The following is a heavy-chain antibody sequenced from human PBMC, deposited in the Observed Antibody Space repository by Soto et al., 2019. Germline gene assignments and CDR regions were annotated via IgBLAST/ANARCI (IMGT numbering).Heavy chain of an antibody. CDR2: INHSGST. Sequence: PSETLSLTCAFYVGSFIGYYWSWIRQPPGKGLEWIGEINHSGSTNYNPSLKSRVTISVDTSKNQFSLKLSSVTAADTAVYYCARGLAVQLWGQGTLVTVSS. D-gene: IGHD5-18*01. J-gene: IGHJ4*02. CDR3: ARGLAVQL. V-gene: IGHV4-34*01. CDR1: VGSFIGYY.